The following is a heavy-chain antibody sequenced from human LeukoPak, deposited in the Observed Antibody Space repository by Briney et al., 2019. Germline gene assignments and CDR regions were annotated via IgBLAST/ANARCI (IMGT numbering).Heavy chain of an antibody. CDR1: GFTFSTYG. V-gene: IGHV3-30*02. CDR2: IRYDGRNK. Sequence: GGSLRLSCAASGFTFSTYGMHWVRQAPGKGLEWVAFIRYDGRNKYYADSVKGRFTISRDNAKNSLYLQMNSLRAEDTALYYCARYSSSWYHDYYYYYYMDVWGKGTTVTVSS. D-gene: IGHD6-13*01. CDR3: ARYSSSWYHDYYYYYYMDV. J-gene: IGHJ6*03.